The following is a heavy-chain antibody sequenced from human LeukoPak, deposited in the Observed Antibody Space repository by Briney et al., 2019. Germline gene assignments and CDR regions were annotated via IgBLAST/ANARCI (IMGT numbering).Heavy chain of an antibody. J-gene: IGHJ6*03. CDR2: LIPVVGIA. CDR1: GFTFSSYT. V-gene: IGHV1-69*02. Sequence: ASLKLSCKASGFTFSSYTISWVRQAPGQGLEWVWSLIPVVGIANYAQNVQGRFTITADKSTSTAYMDLSSLRSEDTAVYYCARAYYMDVWGKGTTVTVSS. CDR3: ARAYYMDV.